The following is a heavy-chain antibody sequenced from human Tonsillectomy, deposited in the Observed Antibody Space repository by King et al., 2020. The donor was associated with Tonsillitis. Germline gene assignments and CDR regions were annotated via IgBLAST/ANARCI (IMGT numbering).Heavy chain of an antibody. Sequence: LQLQESGPLLVKSSETLSLTCAVSGGYINSRAHYWGWIRQSPGKGLEWIGSLYYTGSTYYNPSFNSRVSMSVEKSKNQLSLNLRSVTVADTGVYYCARLAGMLVDPWGQGTQVTVPS. J-gene: IGHJ5*02. V-gene: IGHV4-39*01. CDR1: GGYINSRAHY. CDR2: LYYTGST. CDR3: ARLAGMLVDP. D-gene: IGHD2-8*01.